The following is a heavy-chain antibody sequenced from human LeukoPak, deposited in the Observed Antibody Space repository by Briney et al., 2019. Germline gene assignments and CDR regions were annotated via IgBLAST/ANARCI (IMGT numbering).Heavy chain of an antibody. CDR2: IKQDGSEK. J-gene: IGHJ3*02. CDR3: AREQTYYYDSSGQATGRDAFDI. D-gene: IGHD3-22*01. V-gene: IGHV3-7*01. CDR1: GFTFSSYW. Sequence: GGSLRLSCAASGFTFSSYWMSWARQAPGKGLEWVANIKQDGSEKYYVDSVKGRFTISRDNAKNSLYLQMNSLRAEDTAVYYCAREQTYYYDSSGQATGRDAFDIWGQGTMVTVSS.